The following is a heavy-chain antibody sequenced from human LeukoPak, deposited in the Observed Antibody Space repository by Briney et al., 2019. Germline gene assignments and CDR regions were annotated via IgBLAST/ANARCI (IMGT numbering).Heavy chain of an antibody. V-gene: IGHV1-2*02. J-gene: IGHJ4*02. D-gene: IGHD3-22*01. CDR3: ARVDYYDSSGSLYYFDY. CDR1: GYXFTGYY. Sequence: ASVKVSCTASGYXFTGYYIHWVRQAPGQGLEWMGWINPNSSGTNYAQKFQGRVTMTRDTSISTAYMELSRLRSDDTAVYYCARVDYYDSSGSLYYFDYWGQGTLVTVSS. CDR2: INPNSSGT.